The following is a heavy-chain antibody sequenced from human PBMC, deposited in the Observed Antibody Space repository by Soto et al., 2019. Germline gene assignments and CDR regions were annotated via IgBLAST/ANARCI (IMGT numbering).Heavy chain of an antibody. Sequence: GGSLRLSCTASGFTFNNHWMHWVRQAPGKGLVWVSRIYFDGITTNYADSVKGRLTVSRDHAKNTVYLHVNTLRDEDTAVYYCARGGVMGVEYWGQGTLVTVSS. V-gene: IGHV3-74*01. CDR3: ARGGVMGVEY. D-gene: IGHD1-26*01. CDR2: IYFDGITT. J-gene: IGHJ4*02. CDR1: GFTFNNHW.